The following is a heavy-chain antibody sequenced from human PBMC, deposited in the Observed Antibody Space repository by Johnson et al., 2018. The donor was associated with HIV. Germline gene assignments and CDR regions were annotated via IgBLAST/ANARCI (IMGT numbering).Heavy chain of an antibody. J-gene: IGHJ3*01. CDR2: ISYDGSTK. Sequence: QVQLVESGGGLVKPGGSLRLSCAASGFTFSNYAMHWVRQAPGKGLEWLSVISYDGSTKYYADSVKGRFTISRDNSKNSLYLQMNTLRAEDTAVYYCARDQRGGYIYGDAFDCWGQGTVVSVST. V-gene: IGHV3-30-3*01. CDR1: GFTFSNYA. D-gene: IGHD5-18*01. CDR3: ARDQRGGYIYGDAFDC.